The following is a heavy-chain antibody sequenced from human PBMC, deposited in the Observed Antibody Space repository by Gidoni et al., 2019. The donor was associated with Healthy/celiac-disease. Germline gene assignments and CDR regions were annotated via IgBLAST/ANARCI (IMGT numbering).Heavy chain of an antibody. J-gene: IGHJ4*02. V-gene: IGHV3-23*01. CDR2: ISGSGGST. CDR1: GFTFSSYA. D-gene: IGHD6-6*01. Sequence: EVQLLESGGGLVQPGGSLRLSCAASGFTFSSYAMGWVRQAPGKGLEWVSAISGSGGSTYYADSVKGRFTISRDNSKNTLYLQMNSLRAEDTAVYYCANQIGDLAARPDYWGQGTLVTVSS. CDR3: ANQIGDLAARPDY.